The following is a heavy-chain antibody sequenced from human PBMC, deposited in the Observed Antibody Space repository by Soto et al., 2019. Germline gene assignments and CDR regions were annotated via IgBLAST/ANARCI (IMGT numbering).Heavy chain of an antibody. V-gene: IGHV3-23*01. J-gene: IGHJ4*02. Sequence: PGGSLRLSCAASGFTFSSYAMSWVRQAPGKGLEWVSGISDSGGNTDYADSVKGRFTISRDNSKNMLYLQMNSLRGEDTAVYYCAKEVLSGYCTSNRCQIHDYWGQGTLVTVSS. D-gene: IGHD2-2*03. CDR1: GFTFSSYA. CDR2: ISDSGGNT. CDR3: AKEVLSGYCTSNRCQIHDY.